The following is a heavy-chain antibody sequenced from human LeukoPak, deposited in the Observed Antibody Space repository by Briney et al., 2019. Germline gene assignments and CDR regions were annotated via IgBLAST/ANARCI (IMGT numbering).Heavy chain of an antibody. CDR1: GFTLSSYA. Sequence: GGSLRLSCAASGFTLSSYAMSWVRQAPGKGLEWVSAISGSGGSTYYADSVKGRFTISRDNSKNTLYLQMNSLRAEDTAVYYCAKDKGGYKPKNWFDPWGQGTLVTVSS. V-gene: IGHV3-23*01. D-gene: IGHD3-22*01. CDR3: AKDKGGYKPKNWFDP. J-gene: IGHJ5*02. CDR2: ISGSGGST.